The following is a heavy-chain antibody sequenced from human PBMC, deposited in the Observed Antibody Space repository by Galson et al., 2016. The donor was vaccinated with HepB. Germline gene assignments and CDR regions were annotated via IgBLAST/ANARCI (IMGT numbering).Heavy chain of an antibody. CDR3: AKCSVYSTGWCNSLDP. D-gene: IGHD6-19*01. J-gene: IGHJ5*02. Sequence: SLRLSCAVSELSIISSAMSWVRQAPGKGLEWVSSIRAGGGDTYYPDSAKGRFTTSRDMSKNQLYLQMGSLRAEDTAVYYCAKCSVYSTGWCNSLDPWGQGTLVIVSS. V-gene: IGHV3-23*01. CDR1: ELSIISSA. CDR2: IRAGGGDT.